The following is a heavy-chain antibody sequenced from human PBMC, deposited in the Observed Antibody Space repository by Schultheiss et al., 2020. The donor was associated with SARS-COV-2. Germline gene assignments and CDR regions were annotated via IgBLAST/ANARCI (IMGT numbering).Heavy chain of an antibody. Sequence: GGSLRLSCAASGFTFSSYSMNWVRQAPGKGLEWVSVIYSGGSTYYADSVKGRFTISRDNSKNTLYLQMNSLRAEDTAVYYCARSGTLYNWFDPWGQGTLVTVSS. CDR2: IYSGGST. D-gene: IGHD1-1*01. V-gene: IGHV3-66*02. J-gene: IGHJ5*02. CDR3: ARSGTLYNWFDP. CDR1: GFTFSSYS.